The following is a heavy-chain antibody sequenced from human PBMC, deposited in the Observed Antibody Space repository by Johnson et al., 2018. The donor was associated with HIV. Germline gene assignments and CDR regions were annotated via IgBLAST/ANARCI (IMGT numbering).Heavy chain of an antibody. CDR1: GFSFSSYG. D-gene: IGHD3-3*02. V-gene: IGHV3-33*05. CDR3: ARAHLIFPKNAFDI. CDR2: ISYDGSNK. Sequence: QVQLVESGGGVVQPGGSLRLSCATSGFSFSSYGMHWVRQAPGKGLEWVAVISYDGSNKYYADSVKGRFTISRDNAKNSLYLQMNSLRAEDTAVYYCARAHLIFPKNAFDIWGQGTTVMVSS. J-gene: IGHJ3*02.